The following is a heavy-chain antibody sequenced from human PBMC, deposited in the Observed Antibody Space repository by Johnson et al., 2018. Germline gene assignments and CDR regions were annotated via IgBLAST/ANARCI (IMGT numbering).Heavy chain of an antibody. V-gene: IGHV3-30*18. CDR2: ISYDGSNK. D-gene: IGHD6-19*01. CDR3: AKGGIAVAGTQDYYYMDV. Sequence: HRVQSWGGVVQPGRSLRLSCAASGFTFSSYGMHWVRQAPGKGLEWVAVISYDGSNKYYADSVKGRFTISRDNSKNTLYLQMNSLRAEGTAVYYCAKGGIAVAGTQDYYYMDVWGKGTTVTVSS. J-gene: IGHJ6*03. CDR1: GFTFSSYG.